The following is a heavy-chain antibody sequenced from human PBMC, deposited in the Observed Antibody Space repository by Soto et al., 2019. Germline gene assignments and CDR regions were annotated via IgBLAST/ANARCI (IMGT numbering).Heavy chain of an antibody. V-gene: IGHV4-39*01. CDR3: ARHTSSSSSGPGAFDI. J-gene: IGHJ3*02. CDR1: GGSISSSSYY. CDR2: IYYSGST. Sequence: QLQLQESGPGLVKPSETLSLTCTVSGGSISSSSYYWGWIRQPPGKGLEWIGSIYYSGSTYYNPSLKSRVTISVDTSKNQFSLKLSSVTAADTAVYYCARHTSSSSSGPGAFDIWGQGTMVTVSS. D-gene: IGHD6-6*01.